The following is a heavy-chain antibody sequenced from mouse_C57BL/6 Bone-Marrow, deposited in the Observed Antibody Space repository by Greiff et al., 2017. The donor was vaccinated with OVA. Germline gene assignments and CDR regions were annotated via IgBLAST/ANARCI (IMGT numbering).Heavy chain of an antibody. V-gene: IGHV3-1*01. Sequence: EVKLVESGPGMVKPSQSLSLTCTVTGYSITSGYDWHWIRHFPGNKLEWMGYISYSGSTNYNPSLKSRISITHDTSKNHFFLKLNSVTTEDTATYYCATPYGSSPYYAMDYWGQGTSVTVSS. CDR2: ISYSGST. D-gene: IGHD1-1*01. CDR3: ATPYGSSPYYAMDY. J-gene: IGHJ4*01. CDR1: GYSITSGYD.